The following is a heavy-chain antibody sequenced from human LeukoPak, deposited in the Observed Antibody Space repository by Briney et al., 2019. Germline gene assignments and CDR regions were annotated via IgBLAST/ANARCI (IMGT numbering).Heavy chain of an antibody. CDR2: ISGSGGST. CDR3: ARDGRYCSGGSCYHFYYYYGMDV. CDR1: GFTFSSYA. Sequence: GGSLRLSCAASGFTFSSYAMSWVRQAPGKGLEWVSAISGSGGSTYYADSVKGRFTISRDNSKNTLYLQMNSLRAEDTAVYYCARDGRYCSGGSCYHFYYYYGMDVWGQGTTVTVSS. V-gene: IGHV3-23*01. J-gene: IGHJ6*02. D-gene: IGHD2-15*01.